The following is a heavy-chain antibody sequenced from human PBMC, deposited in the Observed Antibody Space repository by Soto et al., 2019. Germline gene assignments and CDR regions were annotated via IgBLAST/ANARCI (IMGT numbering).Heavy chain of an antibody. J-gene: IGHJ5*02. D-gene: IGHD2-2*01. Sequence: ASVKVSCKASGYTFTSYGISWVRQAPGQGLEWMGWISAYNGNTNYAQKLQGRVTMTTDTSTSTAYMELRSLRSDDTAVYYCARVKSVYCSSNSCPWPFDPCGQRTLVTVSS. CDR2: ISAYNGNT. CDR1: GYTFTSYG. CDR3: ARVKSVYCSSNSCPWPFDP. V-gene: IGHV1-18*01.